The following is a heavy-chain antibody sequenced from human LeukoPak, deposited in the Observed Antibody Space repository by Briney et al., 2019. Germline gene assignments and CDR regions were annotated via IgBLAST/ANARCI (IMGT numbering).Heavy chain of an antibody. CDR2: TYYRSEWFI. V-gene: IGHV6-1*01. CDR1: GDSVSSNSAV. CDR3: ARSSAGFDS. D-gene: IGHD3-16*01. Sequence: SQTLSLTCAISGDSVSSNSAVWNWIRQSPSRGLEWLGRTYYRSEWFIDYAPSVKSRISINPDTSKNQFSLQLDSVAPEDTAVYYCARSSAGFDSWGQGTLVTVSS. J-gene: IGHJ5*01.